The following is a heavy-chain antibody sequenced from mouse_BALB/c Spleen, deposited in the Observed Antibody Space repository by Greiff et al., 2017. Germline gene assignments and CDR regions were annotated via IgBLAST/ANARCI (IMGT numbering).Heavy chain of an antibody. CDR1: GFTFSDFY. V-gene: IGHV7-1*02. J-gene: IGHJ3*01. Sequence: EGKLVESGGGLVQPGGSLRLSCATSGFTFSDFYMEWVRQPPGKRLEWIAASRNKANDYTTEYSASVKGRFIVSRDTSQSILYLQMNALRAEDTAIYYCARALTGTFAYWGQGTLVTVSA. CDR2: SRNKANDYTT. CDR3: ARALTGTFAY. D-gene: IGHD4-1*01.